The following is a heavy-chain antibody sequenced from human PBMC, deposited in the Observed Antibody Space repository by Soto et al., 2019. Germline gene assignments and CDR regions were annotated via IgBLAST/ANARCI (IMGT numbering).Heavy chain of an antibody. Sequence: QVHLVQSGAEVKKPGASVKVSCKSAGYTFTSYDINWVRQATGQGLEWMGWMNPNSGNTGYAQKFHGRVTLNRNTSISTAYMELSSLRAEDTAVYYCAREKPSYGMDVWGQGTTVTVSS. CDR2: MNPNSGNT. V-gene: IGHV1-8*02. CDR3: AREKPSYGMDV. J-gene: IGHJ6*02. CDR1: GYTFTSYD.